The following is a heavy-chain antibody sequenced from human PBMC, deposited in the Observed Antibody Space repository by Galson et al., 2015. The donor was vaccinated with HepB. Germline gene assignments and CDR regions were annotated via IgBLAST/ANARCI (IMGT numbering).Heavy chain of an antibody. Sequence: SLRLSCAASGFTFSDYYMTWIRQAPGKGLECISYISTSGSNIKYADSVKGRFTISRDNAKNSLHLQMNSLTAEDTAVYYCARVSRATYWEGWFDPWGQGTLVTVSS. D-gene: IGHD1-26*01. V-gene: IGHV3-11*01. J-gene: IGHJ5*02. CDR2: ISTSGSNI. CDR3: ARVSRATYWEGWFDP. CDR1: GFTFSDYY.